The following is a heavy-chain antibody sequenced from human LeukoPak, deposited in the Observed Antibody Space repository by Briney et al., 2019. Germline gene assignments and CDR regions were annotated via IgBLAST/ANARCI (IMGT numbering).Heavy chain of an antibody. J-gene: IGHJ4*02. V-gene: IGHV3-30-3*01. D-gene: IGHD6-13*01. CDR1: GFTGSNNY. CDR3: ARDRWEQQLGGLEY. Sequence: PGGSLRLSCAASGFTGSNNYMSWVRQAPGKGLEWVAVISYDGSNKYYADSVKGRFTISRDNSKNTLYLQMNSLRAEDTAVYYCARDRWEQQLGGLEYWGQGTLVTVSS. CDR2: ISYDGSNK.